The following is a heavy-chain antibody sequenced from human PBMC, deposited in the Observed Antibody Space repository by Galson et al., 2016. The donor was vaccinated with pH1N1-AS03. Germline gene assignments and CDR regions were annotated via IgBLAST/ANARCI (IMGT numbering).Heavy chain of an antibody. D-gene: IGHD5-18*01. V-gene: IGHV3-23*01. CDR1: GFTFSTYA. CDR2: ISGADLST. Sequence: SLRLSCAASGFTFSTYAMSWVRQAPGKGLEWVSSISGADLSTYYADPVKGRFTVPRDNSKNTLYLQMNGLRAEDTAIYYCANPRASGTTMVTRLDYWGQGILVTVSS. J-gene: IGHJ4*02. CDR3: ANPRASGTTMVTRLDY.